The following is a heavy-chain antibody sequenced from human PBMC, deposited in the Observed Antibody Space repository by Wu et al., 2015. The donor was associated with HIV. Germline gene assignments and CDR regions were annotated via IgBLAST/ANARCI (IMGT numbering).Heavy chain of an antibody. CDR3: ARGDSLVFGVVTPIYWYFDL. J-gene: IGHJ2*01. D-gene: IGHD3-3*01. CDR1: GYTFTSYY. CDR2: INPSGGST. V-gene: IGHV1-46*03. Sequence: QVQLVQSGAEVKKPGASVKVSCKASGYTFTSYYMHWVRQAPGQGLEWMGIINPSGGSTSYAQKFQGRVTMTRDTSTSTVYMELSSLRSEDTAVYYCARGDSLVFGVVTPIYWYFDLWGRGTLVTVSS.